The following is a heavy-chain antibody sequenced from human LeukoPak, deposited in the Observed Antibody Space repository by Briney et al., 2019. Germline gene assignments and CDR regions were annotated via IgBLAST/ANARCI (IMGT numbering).Heavy chain of an antibody. CDR3: AEIAVAGEVIFDY. J-gene: IGHJ4*02. Sequence: PSETLSLTCAVYGGSFSAYYWSWIRQPPGKGLEWIGEINHSGSANYNPSLKSRVTISVDTSKNQFSLKLSSVTAADTAVYHCAEIAVAGEVIFDYWGQGTLVSVSS. CDR2: INHSGSA. CDR1: GGSFSAYY. V-gene: IGHV4-34*01. D-gene: IGHD6-19*01.